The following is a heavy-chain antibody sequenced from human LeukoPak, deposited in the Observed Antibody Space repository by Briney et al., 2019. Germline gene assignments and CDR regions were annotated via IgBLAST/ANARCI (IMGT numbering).Heavy chain of an antibody. Sequence: GGSLRLSFAASGFTFSDYYMSWVRQAPGKGLEWVSAISGSGVSTYYADSVKGRFTVSRDNSKNTLYLQMSSLRAEDTAVYYCAKDERNWNYNLASQTYDWGQGTLVTVSS. V-gene: IGHV3-23*01. CDR1: GFTFSDYY. J-gene: IGHJ4*02. CDR2: ISGSGVST. CDR3: AKDERNWNYNLASQTYD. D-gene: IGHD1-7*01.